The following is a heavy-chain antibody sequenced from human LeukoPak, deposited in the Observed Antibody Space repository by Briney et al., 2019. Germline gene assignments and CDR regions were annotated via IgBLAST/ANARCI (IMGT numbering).Heavy chain of an antibody. J-gene: IGHJ6*02. D-gene: IGHD2-2*03. V-gene: IGHV3-21*01. CDR2: ISSSSSYI. Sequence: GGSLRLSCAASGFTFSSYEMSWIRQAPGKGLEWVSSISSSSSYIYYADSVKGRFTISRDNAKNSLYLQMNSLRAEDTAVYYCARVDIVVVPAGRQVGSYYYYYGMDVWGQGTTVTVSS. CDR3: ARVDIVVVPAGRQVGSYYYYYGMDV. CDR1: GFTFSSYE.